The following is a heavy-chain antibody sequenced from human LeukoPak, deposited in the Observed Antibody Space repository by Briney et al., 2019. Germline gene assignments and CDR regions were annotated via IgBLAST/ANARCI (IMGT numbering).Heavy chain of an antibody. CDR2: INNDGSVR. Sequence: PGGSLRLSCATSGFTLSHYWMSWVRQAPGKGLEWVANINNDGSVRFYVESVKGRFTIYRDNARNSLYLHMNNLRIEDTAMYYCARDYYGPAEYGGPGTLVTVSS. CDR1: GFTLSHYW. V-gene: IGHV3-7*01. D-gene: IGHD3-10*01. J-gene: IGHJ4*02. CDR3: ARDYYGPAEY.